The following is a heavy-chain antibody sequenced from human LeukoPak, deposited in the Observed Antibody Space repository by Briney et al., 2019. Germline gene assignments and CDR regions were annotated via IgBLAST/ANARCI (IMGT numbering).Heavy chain of an antibody. CDR3: ARYVSVWVTTLEY. CDR2: ISGSGDST. CDR1: GFTFSYYA. J-gene: IGHJ4*02. V-gene: IGHV3-23*01. Sequence: GGSLRLSCAASGFTFSYYAMSWVRQAPGKGLEWVSGISGSGDSTYSADSVKGRFTISRDNAKNTLYLQMNSLRDEDTAVYYCARYVSVWVTTLEYWGPGTLVTVSS. D-gene: IGHD2-21*02.